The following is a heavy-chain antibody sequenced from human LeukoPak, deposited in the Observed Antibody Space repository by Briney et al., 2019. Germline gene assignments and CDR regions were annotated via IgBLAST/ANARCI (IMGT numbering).Heavy chain of an antibody. D-gene: IGHD5-24*01. J-gene: IGHJ4*02. Sequence: PGRSLRLSCAASGFTFSSYAMHWVRQAPGKGLEWVAVISYDGSNKYYADSVKGRFTISRDNSKNTLYLQMNSLRAEDTAVYYCAPRDGYNLWGQGTLVTVSS. V-gene: IGHV3-30-3*01. CDR2: ISYDGSNK. CDR3: APRDGYNL. CDR1: GFTFSSYA.